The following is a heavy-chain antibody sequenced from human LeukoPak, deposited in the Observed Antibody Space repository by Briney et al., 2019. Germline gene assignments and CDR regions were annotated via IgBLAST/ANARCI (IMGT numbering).Heavy chain of an antibody. CDR2: ISGSGDST. Sequence: GGSLRLSCAASGFTFSSYSMAWVRQAPGKGLEWVSIISGSGDSTYFADSVKGRFTISRDNSKNMLYLQMNSLRAEDTAVYYCAKRVGGVNNFDYWGQGTLVTVSS. D-gene: IGHD3-16*01. V-gene: IGHV3-23*01. CDR1: GFTFSSYS. J-gene: IGHJ4*02. CDR3: AKRVGGVNNFDY.